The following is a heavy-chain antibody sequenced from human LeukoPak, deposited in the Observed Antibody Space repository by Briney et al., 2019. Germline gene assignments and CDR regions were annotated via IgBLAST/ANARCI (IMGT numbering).Heavy chain of an antibody. V-gene: IGHV3-30*02. D-gene: IGHD6-13*01. CDR2: IRNDGGTT. CDR1: GFTFSSYG. Sequence: PGGSLRPSCAASGFTFSSYGMHWVRRAPGKGLEWVAFIRNDGGTTYYADSVKARFTVSRDNSKNTLYLQMNSLRAEDTAIYYCAKERWGSNCYFDYWGQGTLVTVSS. J-gene: IGHJ4*02. CDR3: AKERWGSNCYFDY.